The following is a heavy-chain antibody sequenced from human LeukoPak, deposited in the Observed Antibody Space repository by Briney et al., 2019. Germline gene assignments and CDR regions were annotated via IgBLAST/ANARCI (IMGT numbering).Heavy chain of an antibody. CDR3: ARDFYGGILL. Sequence: PGGSLRLSCAASGFTFSSYAMSWVRQAPGKGLEWVSAISGSGGSTYYADSVKGRFTISRDNAKNSLYLQMNGLRAGDTAVYYCARDFYGGILLGGQGTLVTVSS. CDR2: ISGSGGST. J-gene: IGHJ4*02. V-gene: IGHV3-23*01. D-gene: IGHD4-23*01. CDR1: GFTFSSYA.